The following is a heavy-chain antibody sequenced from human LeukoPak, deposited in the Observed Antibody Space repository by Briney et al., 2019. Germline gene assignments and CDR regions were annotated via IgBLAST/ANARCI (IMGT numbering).Heavy chain of an antibody. CDR1: GYTFTGYY. CDR2: INPNSGGT. Sequence: ASVKVSCKASGYTFTGYYMHWVRQAPGQGLEWIGWINPNSGGTNYAQKFQGRVTMTRDTSISTAYMELSRLRSDDTAVYYCARGAGSSTPLGYWGQGTLVTVSS. CDR3: ARGAGSSTPLGY. J-gene: IGHJ4*02. D-gene: IGHD6-13*01. V-gene: IGHV1-2*02.